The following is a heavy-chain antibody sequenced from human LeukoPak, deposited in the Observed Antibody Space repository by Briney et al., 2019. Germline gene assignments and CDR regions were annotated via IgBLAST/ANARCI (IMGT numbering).Heavy chain of an antibody. CDR2: INPNSGGT. V-gene: IGHV1-2*02. D-gene: IGHD1-26*01. Sequence: ASVKVSCKASGYTFTGYYMHWVRQAPGQGLEWMGWINPNSGGTKYAQKFQGRVTMTRDTSISTAYMELSSLKSDDTAVYYCARAVVGTTANFDYWGQGTLVPVSS. CDR1: GYTFTGYY. CDR3: ARAVVGTTANFDY. J-gene: IGHJ4*02.